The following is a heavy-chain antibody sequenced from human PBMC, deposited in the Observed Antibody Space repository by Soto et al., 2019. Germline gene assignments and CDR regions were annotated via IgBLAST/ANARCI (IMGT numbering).Heavy chain of an antibody. CDR2: ISAYNGNT. D-gene: IGHD6-13*01. Sequence: ASVKVSCKASGYTFTSYGISWVRQAPGQGLEWMGWISAYNGNTNYAQKLQGRVTMTTDTSTSTAYMELRSLRSDDTAVYYCARDTYSSSWNPFDYWGQGTLVTVSS. V-gene: IGHV1-18*04. CDR1: GYTFTSYG. J-gene: IGHJ4*02. CDR3: ARDTYSSSWNPFDY.